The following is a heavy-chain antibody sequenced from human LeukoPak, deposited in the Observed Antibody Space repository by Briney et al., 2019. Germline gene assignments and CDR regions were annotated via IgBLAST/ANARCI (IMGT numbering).Heavy chain of an antibody. CDR2: INHSGST. CDR3: ARYYDSRSFDY. D-gene: IGHD3-22*01. J-gene: IGHJ4*02. Sequence: SETLSLTCAGYGGSFSGYYWSWLRQPPGKGLEWIGEINHSGSTNYNPSLKSRVTISVDTSKNQFSLKLSSVTAADTAVYYCARYYDSRSFDYWGQGTLVTVSS. CDR1: GGSFSGYY. V-gene: IGHV4-34*01.